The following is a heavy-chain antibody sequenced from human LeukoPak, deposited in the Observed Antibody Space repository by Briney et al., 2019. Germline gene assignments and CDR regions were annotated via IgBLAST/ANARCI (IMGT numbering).Heavy chain of an antibody. CDR3: ARAPSVLRFLEWFYYYMDV. CDR1: GGSVSSGSYY. V-gene: IGHV4-61*01. J-gene: IGHJ6*03. CDR2: IYYSGST. D-gene: IGHD3-3*01. Sequence: SETLSLTCTVSGGSVSSGSYYWSWIRQPPGKGPEWIGYIYYSGSTNYNPSLKSRVTISVDTSENQFSLKLSSVTAADTAVYYCARAPSVLRFLEWFYYYMDVWGKGTTVTVSS.